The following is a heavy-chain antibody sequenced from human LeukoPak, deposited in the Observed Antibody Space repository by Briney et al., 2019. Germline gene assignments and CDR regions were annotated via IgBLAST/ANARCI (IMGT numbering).Heavy chain of an antibody. Sequence: PSETLSLTCAVYGGSFSGYYWSWIRQPPGKGLEWIGEINHSGSTNYNPSLKSRVTISVDTSKNQFSLKLSSVTAADTAVYYCARIRAQVPVYGMTSGAKGPRSPSPQ. V-gene: IGHV4-34*01. CDR1: GGSFSGYY. CDR2: INHSGST. CDR3: ARIRAQVPVYGMTS. D-gene: IGHD2-2*01. J-gene: IGHJ6*04.